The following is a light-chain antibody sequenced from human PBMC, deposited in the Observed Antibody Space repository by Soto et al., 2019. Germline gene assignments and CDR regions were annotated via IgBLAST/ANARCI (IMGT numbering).Light chain of an antibody. CDR2: DAS. Sequence: EIVMTQSPATLSVSPGERATLSCRASQSVSRNVAWYQQKPGQAPRLLIHDASTRATGISVRFSGSGSGTEFTITISRLQSEDFAVYYCQQYNNWLWPFGQGTKVEIK. V-gene: IGKV3-15*01. CDR3: QQYNNWLWP. CDR1: QSVSRN. J-gene: IGKJ1*01.